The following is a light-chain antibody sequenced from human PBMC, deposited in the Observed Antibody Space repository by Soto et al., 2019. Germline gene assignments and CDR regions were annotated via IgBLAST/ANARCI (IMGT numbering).Light chain of an antibody. CDR2: EVT. CDR1: SSDVGTYNY. V-gene: IGLV2-8*01. J-gene: IGLJ2*01. CDR3: SSYAGSNNFVV. Sequence: QSALTQTPSASGSLGQSVTISCTGSSSDVGTYNYVSWYQQYPGKAPKLMIYEVTKRPSGVPDRFSGSKSGNTASLTVSGLQADDEADYYCSSYAGSNNFVVFGGGTQLTVL.